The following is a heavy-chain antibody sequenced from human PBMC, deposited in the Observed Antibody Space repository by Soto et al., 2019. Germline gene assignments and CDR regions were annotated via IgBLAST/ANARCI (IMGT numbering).Heavy chain of an antibody. CDR3: ARVVGALGHWFDP. J-gene: IGHJ5*02. D-gene: IGHD1-26*01. V-gene: IGHV1-18*01. CDR2: ISAYNGNT. Sequence: QVQLVQSGAEVKKPGASVKVSCKASGYTFTSYGISWVRQATGQGLEWMGRISAYNGNTNYGQKLQGRVTMTTDTSTSTDYMELRSLRSDDTAVYYCARVVGALGHWFDPWGQGTLVTVSS. CDR1: GYTFTSYG.